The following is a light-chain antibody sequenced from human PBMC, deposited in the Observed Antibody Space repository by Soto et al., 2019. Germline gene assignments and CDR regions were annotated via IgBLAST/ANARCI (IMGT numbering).Light chain of an antibody. J-gene: IGKJ4*01. V-gene: IGKV3-15*01. Sequence: EIVMTQFPATLSVSPGERATLSCRASQRVSSNLAWYQQKPGQAPRLLIYGASTRATGIPARFSGSGSGTEFTLTISSLQSEDFAVYYCQQYGNWPPLTFGGGTKVEIK. CDR2: GAS. CDR3: QQYGNWPPLT. CDR1: QRVSSN.